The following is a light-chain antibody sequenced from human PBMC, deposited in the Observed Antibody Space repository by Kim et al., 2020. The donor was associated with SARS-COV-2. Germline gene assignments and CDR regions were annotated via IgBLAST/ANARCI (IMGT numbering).Light chain of an antibody. V-gene: IGLV2-14*03. Sequence: GHSITISFSGTSSDVGGYNSVSWYQHHPGKAPKLIIYDVSEWPSGVSNRFSGSKSGNTASLTISGLQAEDEADYYCSSYTSSSTLVFGGGTKLTVL. CDR3: SSYTSSSTLV. J-gene: IGLJ3*02. CDR2: DVS. CDR1: SSDVGGYNS.